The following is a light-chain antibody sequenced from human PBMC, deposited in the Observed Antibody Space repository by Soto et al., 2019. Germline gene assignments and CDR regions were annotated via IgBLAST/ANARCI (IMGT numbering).Light chain of an antibody. CDR1: QSVSSN. V-gene: IGKV3-15*01. CDR3: QQRSNS. Sequence: EIVMTQSPATLSVSPGERASLSCRASQSVSSNLAWYQQKPGQTPRLLIYATSTRATGIPARFSGSGSGTEFTLTISSLQSEDFAVYYCQQRSNSFGQGTRLEIK. J-gene: IGKJ5*01. CDR2: ATS.